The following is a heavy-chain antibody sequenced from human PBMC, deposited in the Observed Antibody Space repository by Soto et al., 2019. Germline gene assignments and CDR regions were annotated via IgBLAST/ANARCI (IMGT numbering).Heavy chain of an antibody. V-gene: IGHV3-9*01. D-gene: IGHD3-3*01. CDR3: AKGRYDFWSPYYFDS. CDR1: GFTFSNYW. CDR2: ITWNSRVL. J-gene: IGHJ4*02. Sequence: EVQLVESGGGLVQPGGSLRLSCAASGFTFSNYWMHWVRQAPGKGLEWVSGITWNSRVLAYADSVKGRFTISRDNARNSLYLQMDSLRDEDTALYYCAKGRYDFWSPYYFDSWGQGTLVTVSS.